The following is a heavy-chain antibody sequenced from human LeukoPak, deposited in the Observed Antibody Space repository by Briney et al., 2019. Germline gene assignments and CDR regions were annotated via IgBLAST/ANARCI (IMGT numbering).Heavy chain of an antibody. D-gene: IGHD2-2*01. CDR3: ARHPCTSSCRGGFDY. Sequence: SETLSLTCTVSGGSISSYYWSWIRLPPGKGLEWIGYIYYSGNTNYNPSLKSRDTISVDTSNNQFSLKLSSVTAADTAVYYCARHPCTSSCRGGFDYWGQGTLVTVSS. J-gene: IGHJ4*02. CDR1: GGSISSYY. V-gene: IGHV4-59*01. CDR2: IYYSGNT.